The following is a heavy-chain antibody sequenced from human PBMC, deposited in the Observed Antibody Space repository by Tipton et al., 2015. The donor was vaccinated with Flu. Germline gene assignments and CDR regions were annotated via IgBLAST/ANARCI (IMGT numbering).Heavy chain of an antibody. D-gene: IGHD3-10*01. J-gene: IGHJ6*02. V-gene: IGHV4-31*03. CDR1: GGSISSGGAY. Sequence: TLSLTCTVSGGSISSGGAYWTWIRQHPRKGLEWIGCIYYSGSTYYNPSLESRLTISVDTSKNQFSLKLNSVTAADTAVYYCARDQGFGDGLTYDYYAMDVWGQGTTVTVSS. CDR3: ARDQGFGDGLTYDYYAMDV. CDR2: IYYSGST.